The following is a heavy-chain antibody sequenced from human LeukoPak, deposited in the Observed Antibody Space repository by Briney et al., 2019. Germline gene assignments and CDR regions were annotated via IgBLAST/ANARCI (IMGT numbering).Heavy chain of an antibody. V-gene: IGHV4-59*01. CDR3: ARENSNSWYLDY. CDR1: GGSISTYY. D-gene: IGHD6-13*01. CDR2: IYNSGST. Sequence: SETLSLTCTVSGGSISTYYWSWIRQPPGKGLEWIGYIYNSGSTNYNPSPKSRVTISVDTSKNQFSLKLSSVTAADTAVYYCARENSNSWYLDYWGQGTLVTASS. J-gene: IGHJ4*02.